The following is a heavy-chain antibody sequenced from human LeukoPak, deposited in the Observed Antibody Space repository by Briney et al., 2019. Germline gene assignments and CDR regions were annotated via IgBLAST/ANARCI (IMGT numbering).Heavy chain of an antibody. V-gene: IGHV3-30-3*01. CDR2: ISYDGSSK. CDR1: GFTFSNFA. CDR3: ARVNIAVTRTRWFDP. J-gene: IGHJ5*02. Sequence: GGSLRLSCAASGFTFSNFAMHWVRLAPGKGLEWVAVISYDGSSKYDADSVKGRFTVSRDNAKNSLFLQMNSLRDEDTAVYYCARVNIAVTRTRWFDPWGQGTLVTVSS. D-gene: IGHD6-19*01.